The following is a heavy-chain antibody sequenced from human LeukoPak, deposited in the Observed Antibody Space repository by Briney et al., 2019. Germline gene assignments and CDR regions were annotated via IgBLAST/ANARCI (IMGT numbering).Heavy chain of an antibody. CDR3: VRVGDYAVRD. J-gene: IGHJ4*02. CDR1: GGSISSYY. CDR2: IYYSGST. V-gene: IGHV4-59*08. Sequence: PSETLSLTCTVSGGSISSYYWSWIRQPPGKGLEWIGYIYYSGSTNYNPSLKSRVTISVDTSKNQFSLKLSSVTAADTAVYYCVRVGDYAVRDWGQGTLVTVSS. D-gene: IGHD3-16*01.